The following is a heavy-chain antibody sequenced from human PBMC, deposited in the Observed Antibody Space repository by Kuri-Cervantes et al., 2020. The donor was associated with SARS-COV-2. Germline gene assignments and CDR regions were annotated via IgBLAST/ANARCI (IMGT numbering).Heavy chain of an antibody. V-gene: IGHV3-30*07. D-gene: IGHD5-18*01. CDR3: ARSIGYSYGYGYFYYYGMDV. J-gene: IGHJ6*02. CDR1: GFTFSSYA. Sequence: GGSLRLSCAASGFTFSSYAMHWVRQAPGKGLEWVAVISYDGSNKYYADSVKGRFTISRDNAKNSLYLQMNSLRAEDTAVYYCARSIGYSYGYGYFYYYGMDVWGQGTTVTVSS. CDR2: ISYDGSNK.